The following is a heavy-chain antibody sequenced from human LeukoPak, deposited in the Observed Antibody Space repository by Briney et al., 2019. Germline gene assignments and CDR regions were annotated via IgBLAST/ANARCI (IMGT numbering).Heavy chain of an antibody. D-gene: IGHD3-10*01. J-gene: IGHJ4*02. CDR2: INPNSGGT. CDR3: ARVRGSGSYFYY. V-gene: IGHV1-2*02. Sequence: EASVKVSCRASGYTFAAYYMHWVRQAPGQGLEWMGWINPNSGGTKYAQKFQDRVTMTRDASISTTYVELSRLRSDDTAMYYCARVRGSGSYFYYWGQGTLVTVSS. CDR1: GYTFAAYY.